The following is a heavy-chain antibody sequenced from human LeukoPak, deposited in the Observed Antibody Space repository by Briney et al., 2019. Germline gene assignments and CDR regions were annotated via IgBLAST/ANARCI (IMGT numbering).Heavy chain of an antibody. CDR2: IYYSGST. V-gene: IGHV4-59*11. J-gene: IGHJ6*02. CDR3: ARDRVYDSSGYYYGMDV. Sequence: PSETLSLTCTVSGGSISSHYWSWIRQPPGKGLEWIGYIYYSGSTNYNPSLKSRVTISVDTSKNQFSLKLSSVTAADTAVYYCARDRVYDSSGYYYGMDVWGQGTTVTVSS. CDR1: GGSISSHY. D-gene: IGHD3-22*01.